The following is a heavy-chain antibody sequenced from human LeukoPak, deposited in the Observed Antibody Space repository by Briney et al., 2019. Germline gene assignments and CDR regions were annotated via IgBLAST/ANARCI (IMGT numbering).Heavy chain of an antibody. J-gene: IGHJ3*02. CDR1: GFTFSSYW. V-gene: IGHV4-39*07. CDR2: IFYSGST. CDR3: TFNLGSGSFGFDI. Sequence: GSLRLSCAASGFTFSSYWMQWVRQAPGKGLEWIGSIFYSGSTYYNPSLKSRVTVSLDTSKNQFSLKLSSVTAADTAVYYCTFNLGSGSFGFDIWGQGTVVTVSS. D-gene: IGHD3-10*01.